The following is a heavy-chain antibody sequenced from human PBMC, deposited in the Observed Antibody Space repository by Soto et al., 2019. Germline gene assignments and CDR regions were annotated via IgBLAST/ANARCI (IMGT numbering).Heavy chain of an antibody. CDR2: IYTTGST. D-gene: IGHD3-9*01. CDR1: GRSISRYY. CDR3: ARVESLLTKQYYFDS. J-gene: IGHJ4*02. Sequence: SETLSLTCNVAGRSISRYYGSWIRQPAGKGLEWMGRIYTTGSTNYNPSLKSRVTMSVDTSKNQLSLKLTSVTAADTAVYYCARVESLLTKQYYFDSWGQGTLVTVSS. V-gene: IGHV4-4*07.